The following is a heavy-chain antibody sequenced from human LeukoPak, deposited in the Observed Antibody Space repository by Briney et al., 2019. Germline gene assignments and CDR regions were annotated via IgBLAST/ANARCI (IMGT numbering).Heavy chain of an antibody. D-gene: IGHD3-10*01. CDR2: ISSSSSYI. J-gene: IGHJ4*02. Sequence: GGSLRLSCAASGFTFSSCSMNWVRQAPGKGLEWVSSISSSSSYIYYADSVKGRFTISRDNAKNSLYLQMNSLRAEDTAVYYCARGRSGLRIYYFDYWGQGTLVTVSS. CDR1: GFTFSSCS. V-gene: IGHV3-21*01. CDR3: ARGRSGLRIYYFDY.